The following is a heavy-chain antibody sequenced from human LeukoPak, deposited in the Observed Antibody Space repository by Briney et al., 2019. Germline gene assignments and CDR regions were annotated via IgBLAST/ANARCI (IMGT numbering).Heavy chain of an antibody. V-gene: IGHV4-61*02. CDR3: ARTLRLGELWD. D-gene: IGHD3-16*01. CDR1: GGSISSGSYY. J-gene: IGHJ4*02. CDR2: IYTSGST. Sequence: SETLSLTWTLFGGSISSGSYYWSWIRQPAGKGLEWIGRIYTSGSTNYNPSLKRRATISIDTSNSQLSLSLTSVTAADTAVYYCARTLRLGELWDWGQGSLVTVSS.